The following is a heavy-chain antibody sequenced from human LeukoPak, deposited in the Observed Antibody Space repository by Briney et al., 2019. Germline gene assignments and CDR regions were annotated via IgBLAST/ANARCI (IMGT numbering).Heavy chain of an antibody. CDR1: GYTLTELS. J-gene: IGHJ6*02. Sequence: ASVKVSCKVSGYTLTELSMHWVRQAPGKGLEWMGGFDPEDGETIYAQKFQGRVTMTTDTSTSTAYMELRSLRSDDTAVYYCAREGAAAGKPNYYYYGMDVWGQGTTVTVSS. CDR3: AREGAAAGKPNYYYYGMDV. D-gene: IGHD6-13*01. V-gene: IGHV1-24*01. CDR2: FDPEDGET.